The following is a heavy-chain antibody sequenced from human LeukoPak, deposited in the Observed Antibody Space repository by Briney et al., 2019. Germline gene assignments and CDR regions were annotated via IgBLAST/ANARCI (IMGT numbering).Heavy chain of an antibody. D-gene: IGHD2-15*01. CDR3: ARGARIVVVAATLIY. CDR1: GGTFSSYA. J-gene: IGHJ4*02. V-gene: IGHV1-2*06. Sequence: ASVKVSCKASGGTFSSYAISWVRQAPGQGLEWMGRINPNSGGTNYAQKFQGRVTMTRDTSISTAYMELSRLRSDDTAVYYCARGARIVVVAATLIYWGQGTLVTVSS. CDR2: INPNSGGT.